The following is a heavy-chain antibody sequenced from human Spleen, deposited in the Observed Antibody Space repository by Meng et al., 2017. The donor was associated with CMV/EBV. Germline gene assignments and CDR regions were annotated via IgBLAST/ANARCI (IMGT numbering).Heavy chain of an antibody. J-gene: IGHJ6*02. Sequence: GSLRLSCTVSGGSISSGDYYWSWIRQPPGKGLEWIGEINHSGSTNYNPSLKSRVTISVDTSKNQFSLKLSSVTAADTAVYYCARVGPLFPLYYYGMDVWGQGTTVTVSS. CDR2: INHSGST. V-gene: IGHV4-39*07. D-gene: IGHD2-21*01. CDR3: ARVGPLFPLYYYGMDV. CDR1: GGSISSGDYY.